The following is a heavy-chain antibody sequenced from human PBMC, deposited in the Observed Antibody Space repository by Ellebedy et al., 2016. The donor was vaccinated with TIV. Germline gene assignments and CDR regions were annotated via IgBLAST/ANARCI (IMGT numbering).Heavy chain of an antibody. CDR1: GASFSDST. CDR3: VRQLVGGSFLLDV. J-gene: IGHJ6*02. Sequence: GESLKISCAVSGASFSDSTLTWVRQAPGKGLEWVASISTTHSYIFYTDSVKGRFTISRDNANSSLVLQMNSLRTEDTAVYYCVRQLVGGSFLLDVWGRGTTVTGSS. V-gene: IGHV3-21*06. D-gene: IGHD2-15*01. CDR2: ISTTHSYI.